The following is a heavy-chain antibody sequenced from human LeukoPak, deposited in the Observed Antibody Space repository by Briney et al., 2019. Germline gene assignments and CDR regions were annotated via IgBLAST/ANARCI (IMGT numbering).Heavy chain of an antibody. D-gene: IGHD2-15*01. Sequence: HRASVKVSCKASGGTFSSYAISWVRQAPGQGLEWMGGIIPIFGTANYAQKFQGRVTITADESTSTAYMELSSLRSEDTAVYYCAGSSGGSRHRWFDPWGQGTLVTVSS. CDR1: GGTFSSYA. V-gene: IGHV1-69*13. CDR2: IIPIFGTA. J-gene: IGHJ5*02. CDR3: AGSSGGSRHRWFDP.